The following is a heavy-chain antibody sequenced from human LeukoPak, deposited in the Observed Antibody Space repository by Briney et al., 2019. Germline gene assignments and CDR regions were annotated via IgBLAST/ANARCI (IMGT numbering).Heavy chain of an antibody. Sequence: GDSLRLSCRGSGFTFSDYAMAWVRQAPGKGLEWVSSIASNNDYRYSADSLRGRFTISRDNAKNSLFLQMNSLRPDDTAVYYCARKSLVVGTNAFDIWGKGTMVTVSS. D-gene: IGHD2-15*01. CDR3: ARKSLVVGTNAFDI. V-gene: IGHV3-21*01. CDR1: GFTFSDYA. J-gene: IGHJ3*02. CDR2: IASNNDYR.